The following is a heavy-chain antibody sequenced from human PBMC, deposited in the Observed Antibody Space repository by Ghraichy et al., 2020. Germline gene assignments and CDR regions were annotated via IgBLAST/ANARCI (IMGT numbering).Heavy chain of an antibody. V-gene: IGHV4-4*02. CDR2: IYHSGST. D-gene: IGHD1-26*01. J-gene: IGHJ5*02. Sequence: PSLTCAVSGGSISSSNWWSWVRQPPGKGLEWIGEIYHSGSTNYNPSLKSRVTISVDKSKNQFSLKLSSVTAADTAVYYCAREWELLQNGRYNWFDPWGQGTLVTVSS. CDR1: GGSISSSNW. CDR3: AREWELLQNGRYNWFDP.